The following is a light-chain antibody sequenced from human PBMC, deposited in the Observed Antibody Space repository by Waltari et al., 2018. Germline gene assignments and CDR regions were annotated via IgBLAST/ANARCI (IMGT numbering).Light chain of an antibody. CDR1: SSDGGGYNY. Sequence: QSDLTQPASVSGPPGQSITLSCTGTSSDGGGYNYVSWYQQHPGKAPKLMIYDVSNRPSGVSNRFSGSKSGNTASLTISGLQAEDEADYYCSSYTSSSVVFGGGTKLTVL. V-gene: IGLV2-14*03. J-gene: IGLJ2*01. CDR2: DVS. CDR3: SSYTSSSVV.